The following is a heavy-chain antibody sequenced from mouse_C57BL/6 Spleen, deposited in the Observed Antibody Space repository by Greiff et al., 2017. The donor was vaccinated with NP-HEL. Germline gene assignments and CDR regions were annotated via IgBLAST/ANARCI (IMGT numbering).Heavy chain of an antibody. Sequence: EVQLQESGGGLVKPGGSLKLSCAASGFTFSDYGMHWVRQAPEKGLEWVAYISSGSSTIYYADTVKGRFTISRDNAKNTLFLQMTSLRSEDTAMYYCASSSHWYFDVWGTGTTVTVSS. CDR3: ASSSHWYFDV. CDR2: ISSGSSTI. V-gene: IGHV5-17*01. D-gene: IGHD1-1*01. CDR1: GFTFSDYG. J-gene: IGHJ1*03.